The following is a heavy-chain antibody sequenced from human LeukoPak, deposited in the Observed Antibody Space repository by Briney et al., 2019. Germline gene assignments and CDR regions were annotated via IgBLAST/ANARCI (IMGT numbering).Heavy chain of an antibody. D-gene: IGHD3-16*01. CDR1: GLTLSDRY. CDR3: ARMTFGGMDV. CDR2: TTSKGNNYIT. Sequence: PGGSLRLSCVVSGLTLSDRYMEWVRQAPGKGLEWVGRTTSKGNNYITEYAASVRGRFTISRDDSRNSVYLQMNSLKTEDTAVYYCARMTFGGMDVWGKGATVTVSS. J-gene: IGHJ6*04. V-gene: IGHV3-72*01.